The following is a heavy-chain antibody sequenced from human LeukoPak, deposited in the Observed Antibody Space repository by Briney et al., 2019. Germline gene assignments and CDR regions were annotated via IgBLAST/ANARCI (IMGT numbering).Heavy chain of an antibody. Sequence: GGSLRLSCAASGFTFSDYYMSWIRQAPGKGLEWVSYISSSGSTIYYADSVKGRFTISRDNAKNSLYLQMNSLRAEDTAVYYCARPDTAMPLWGDGYNSNPFDYWGQGTLVTVSS. D-gene: IGHD5-24*01. J-gene: IGHJ4*02. CDR2: ISSSGSTI. CDR3: ARPDTAMPLWGDGYNSNPFDY. V-gene: IGHV3-11*01. CDR1: GFTFSDYY.